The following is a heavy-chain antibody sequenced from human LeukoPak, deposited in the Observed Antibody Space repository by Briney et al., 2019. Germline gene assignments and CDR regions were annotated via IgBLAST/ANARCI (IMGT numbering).Heavy chain of an antibody. CDR3: ARPAAGIFDY. D-gene: IGHD6-19*01. CDR1: GGSISSSSYY. J-gene: IGHJ4*02. CDR2: IYYSGST. V-gene: IGHV4-39*01. Sequence: SETLSLTCTVSGGSISSSSYYWGWIRQPPGKGLEWIGSIYYSGSTYYNPSLKSRVTISVDTSKNQFSLKLSSVTAADTAVHYCARPAAGIFDYWGQGTLVTVSS.